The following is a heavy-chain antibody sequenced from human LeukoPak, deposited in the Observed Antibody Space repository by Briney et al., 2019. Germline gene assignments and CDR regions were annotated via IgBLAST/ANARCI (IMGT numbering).Heavy chain of an antibody. V-gene: IGHV1-2*02. CDR3: ARDVRAYYYGMDV. J-gene: IGHJ6*02. D-gene: IGHD2/OR15-2a*01. CDR2: INPNSGGT. Sequence: ASVKVSCKASGYTFTGYYMHWVRQAPGQGLEWMGWINPNSGGTNYAQKFQGRVTMTRDTSISTAYMELSSLRSEDTAVYYCARDVRAYYYGMDVWGQGTTVTVSS. CDR1: GYTFTGYY.